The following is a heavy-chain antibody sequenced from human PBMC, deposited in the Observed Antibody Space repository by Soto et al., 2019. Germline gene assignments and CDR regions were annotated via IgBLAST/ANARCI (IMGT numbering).Heavy chain of an antibody. CDR3: ARENYYDSSGYRYYFDY. CDR2: INAGNGNT. Sequence: ASVKVSCKASGYTFTSYAMHWVRQAPGQRLEWMGGINAGNGNTKYSQKFQGRVTITRDTSASTAYMELSSLRSEDTAVYYCARENYYDSSGYRYYFDYWGQGTLVTVPQ. D-gene: IGHD3-22*01. V-gene: IGHV1-3*01. CDR1: GYTFTSYA. J-gene: IGHJ4*02.